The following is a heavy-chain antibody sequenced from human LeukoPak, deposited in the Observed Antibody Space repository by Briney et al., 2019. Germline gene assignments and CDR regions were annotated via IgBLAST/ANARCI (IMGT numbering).Heavy chain of an antibody. V-gene: IGHV4-59*12. J-gene: IGHJ4*02. D-gene: IGHD3-10*01. CDR2: ISYSGSP. Sequence: SETLSLTCTVSGGSISSYYWSWIRQPPGKGLEWIGYISYSGSPNYNPSLKSRVTISVDTSKNQFSLKLSSVTDADTAVYYCARDCPDYYGSGSYYNTLYYFDYWGQGTLVTVSS. CDR3: ARDCPDYYGSGSYYNTLYYFDY. CDR1: GGSISSYY.